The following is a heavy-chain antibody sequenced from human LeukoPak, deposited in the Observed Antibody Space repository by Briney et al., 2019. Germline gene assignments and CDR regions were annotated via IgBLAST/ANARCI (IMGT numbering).Heavy chain of an antibody. CDR1: GFTFSSYS. J-gene: IGHJ4*02. V-gene: IGHV3-48*01. Sequence: PGGSLRLSCAASGFTFSSYSMNWVRQAPGKGLEWVSYISSSGSTIYYADSVKGRFTISRDNAKNSLYLQMNSLRAEDTAVYYCARGPVVVIVQVLDYWGQGTLVTVSS. CDR2: ISSSGSTI. D-gene: IGHD2-21*01. CDR3: ARGPVVVIVQVLDY.